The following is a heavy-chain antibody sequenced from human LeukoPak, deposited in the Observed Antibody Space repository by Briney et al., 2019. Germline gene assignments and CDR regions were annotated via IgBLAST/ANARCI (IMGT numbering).Heavy chain of an antibody. CDR1: GFTFDDYA. CDR3: AGGGYGHNMDV. Sequence: GRSLRLSCAASGFTFDDYAMHWVRQAPGKGLEWVSGISWNSGSIGYADSVKGRFTVSRDNAKNTVYLQMSSLRAEDTAVYYCAGGGYGHNMDVWGEGTTVTVSS. D-gene: IGHD3-10*01. J-gene: IGHJ6*03. V-gene: IGHV3-9*01. CDR2: ISWNSGSI.